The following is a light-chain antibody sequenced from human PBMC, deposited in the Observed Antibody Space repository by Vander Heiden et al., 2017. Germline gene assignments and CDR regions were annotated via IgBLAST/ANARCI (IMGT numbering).Light chain of an antibody. CDR3: QQDDNHPLT. Sequence: DMQMTESPSSLSASVGDRVTITCQASQDISNYLNWYQQKPGKAPKLLIYDASNLETGVPSRFSGSGSGTDFTFTISSLQPEDIATYYCQQDDNHPLTFGGGTKVEIK. V-gene: IGKV1-33*01. CDR1: QDISNY. J-gene: IGKJ4*01. CDR2: DAS.